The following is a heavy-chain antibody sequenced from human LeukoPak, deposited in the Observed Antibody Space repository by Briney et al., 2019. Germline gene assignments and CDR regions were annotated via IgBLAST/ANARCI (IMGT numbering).Heavy chain of an antibody. CDR3: ARDYQGGYGDKTVDY. D-gene: IGHD5-18*01. Sequence: SETLSLTCAVYGGSFSGFYWSWIRQPPGKGLEWIGKINHSGSTNYNPSLKSRVTISVDTSKKQFSLRMTSVTAADTAVYYCARDYQGGYGDKTVDYWGQGTLVTVSS. J-gene: IGHJ4*02. CDR1: GGSFSGFY. CDR2: INHSGST. V-gene: IGHV4-34*01.